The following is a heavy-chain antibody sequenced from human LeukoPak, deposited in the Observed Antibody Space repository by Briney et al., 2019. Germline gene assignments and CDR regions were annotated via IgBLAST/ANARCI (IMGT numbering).Heavy chain of an antibody. Sequence: SSETLSLTCAVYGGSFSGYYWSWIRQPPGKGLEWIGENNHSGSTNYNPSLKSRVTISVDTSKNQFSLKLSSVTAADTAVYYCARGQYYYDSSGALDYWGQGTLVTVSS. V-gene: IGHV4-34*01. D-gene: IGHD3-22*01. CDR3: ARGQYYYDSSGALDY. J-gene: IGHJ4*02. CDR1: GGSFSGYY. CDR2: NNHSGST.